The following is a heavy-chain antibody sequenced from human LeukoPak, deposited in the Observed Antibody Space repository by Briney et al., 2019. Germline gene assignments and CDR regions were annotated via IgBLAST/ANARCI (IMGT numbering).Heavy chain of an antibody. D-gene: IGHD5-24*01. V-gene: IGHV4-34*01. CDR3: ARGGRDGFNYSVFAFDI. J-gene: IGHJ3*02. Sequence: SETLSLTCAVYGGSFSGYYWSWIRQPPGKGLEWIGEINHSGSTNYNPSLKSRVTISVDTSKNQFSLKLSSVTAADTAVYYCARGGRDGFNYSVFAFDIWGHGTVVIVSS. CDR1: GGSFSGYY. CDR2: INHSGST.